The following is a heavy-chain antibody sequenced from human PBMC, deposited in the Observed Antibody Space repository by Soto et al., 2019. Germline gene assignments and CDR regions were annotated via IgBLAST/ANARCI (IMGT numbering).Heavy chain of an antibody. J-gene: IGHJ4*01. CDR3: AKGTTVTTHRDYFFDF. V-gene: IGHV5-51*01. Sequence: PVESMSISCQFFGFDFSTSWIVWVLQKPGKGLEYMGIIFPYDSDTRYSPSFQDQVILPVDKSISTAFLQLNGLKASDTAMYYCAKGTTVTTHRDYFFDFWGPGTLVTAPQ. CDR2: IFPYDSDT. D-gene: IGHD1-7*01. CDR1: GFDFSTSW.